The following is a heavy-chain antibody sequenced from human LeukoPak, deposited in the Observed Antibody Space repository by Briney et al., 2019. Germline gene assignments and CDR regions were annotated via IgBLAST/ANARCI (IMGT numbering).Heavy chain of an antibody. J-gene: IGHJ5*02. Sequence: KPSETLSLTCAVSGYSISSGYYWGWIRQPPGKGLEWIGIIYHSGSTYYNPSLKSRVTISVDTSKNQFSLKLSSVPAADTAVYYCARDHCSSTSCLNWFDPWGQGTLVTVSS. D-gene: IGHD2-2*01. CDR2: IYHSGST. V-gene: IGHV4-38-2*02. CDR3: ARDHCSSTSCLNWFDP. CDR1: GYSISSGYY.